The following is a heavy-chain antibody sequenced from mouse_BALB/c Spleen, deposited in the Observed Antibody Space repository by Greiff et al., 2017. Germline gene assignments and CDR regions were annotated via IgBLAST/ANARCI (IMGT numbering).Heavy chain of an antibody. V-gene: IGHV5-6*02. CDR3: ARHDMNYEYDGRGYAMDY. CDR2: ISSGGSYT. D-gene: IGHD2-4*01. J-gene: IGHJ4*01. CDR1: GFTFSSYG. Sequence: EVKLEESGGDLVKPGGSLKLSCAASGFTFSSYGMSWVRQTPDKRLEWVATISSGGSYTYYPDSVKGRFTISRDNAKNTLYLQMSSLKSEDTAMYYCARHDMNYEYDGRGYAMDYWGQGTSVTVSS.